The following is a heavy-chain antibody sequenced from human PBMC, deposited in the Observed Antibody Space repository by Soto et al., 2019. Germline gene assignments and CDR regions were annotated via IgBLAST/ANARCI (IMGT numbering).Heavy chain of an antibody. CDR3: ARNVGHYYDSSPGGHFDY. Sequence: KPSETLSLTCTVSAVSVASITSSHWWSWVRQPPGKGLEWIGEIHHSGSTNYNPSLKSRVTLSVDKSKNQFYLKMRSVTAADTALYYCARNVGHYYDSSPGGHFDYWGHGTLVT. CDR1: VASITSSHW. J-gene: IGHJ4*01. V-gene: IGHV4-4*02. CDR2: IHHSGST. D-gene: IGHD3-22*01.